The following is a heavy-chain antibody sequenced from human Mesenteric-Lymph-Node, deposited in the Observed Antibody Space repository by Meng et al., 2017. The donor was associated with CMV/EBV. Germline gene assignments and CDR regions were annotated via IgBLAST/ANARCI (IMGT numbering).Heavy chain of an antibody. V-gene: IGHV1-69*02. J-gene: IGHJ6*02. CDR1: GGTFSSYT. CDR3: ARSGYCSSTSCYHYGMDV. CDR2: IIPILGIA. D-gene: IGHD2-2*03. Sequence: SVKVSCKASGGTFSSYTISWVRQAPGQGLEWMGRIIPILGIANYAQKFQGRVTITADKSTSTAYMELSSLRSEDTAVYYCARSGYCSSTSCYHYGMDVWGQGTTVTVSS.